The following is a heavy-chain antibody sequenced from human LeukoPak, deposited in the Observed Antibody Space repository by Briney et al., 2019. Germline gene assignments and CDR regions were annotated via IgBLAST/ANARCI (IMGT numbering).Heavy chain of an antibody. D-gene: IGHD3-10*01. CDR3: ARLRDNGAFDY. CDR1: GGSFSGYY. J-gene: IGHJ4*02. V-gene: IGHV4-34*01. Sequence: PSETLSLTCAVYGGSFSGYYWSWIRPPPGKGLEWIGEINHSGSTNYNPSLKSRVTISVDTSKNQFSLKLSSVTAADTAVYYCARLRDNGAFDYWGQGTLVTVSS. CDR2: INHSGST.